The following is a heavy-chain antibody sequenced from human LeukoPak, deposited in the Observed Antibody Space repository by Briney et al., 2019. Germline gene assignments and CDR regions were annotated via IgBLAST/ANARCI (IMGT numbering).Heavy chain of an antibody. CDR3: ARDRDYVWGSPAF. D-gene: IGHD3-16*01. J-gene: IGHJ4*02. CDR1: GYTLTELS. V-gene: IGHV1-24*01. CDR2: FDPEDGET. Sequence: GASVKVSCKVSGYTLTELSMHWVRQAPAKGLEWMGGFDPEDGETIYAQKLQGRVTMTTDTSTSTAYMELRSLRSDDTAVYYCARDRDYVWGSPAFWGQGTLVTVSS.